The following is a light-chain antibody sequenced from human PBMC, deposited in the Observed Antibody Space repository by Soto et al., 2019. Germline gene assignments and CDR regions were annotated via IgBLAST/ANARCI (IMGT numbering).Light chain of an antibody. CDR3: QQYNNWPPRT. CDR1: QSVSSN. V-gene: IGKV3D-15*01. Sequence: EIVLTQSPGTLSLSTGERATLSCRASQSVSSNLAWYQQKPGQAPRLLMYGIYTRAPGIPARFSGSGSGTEFTLTISSLQSEDSAVYYCQQYNNWPPRTFGQGTKV. J-gene: IGKJ1*01. CDR2: GIY.